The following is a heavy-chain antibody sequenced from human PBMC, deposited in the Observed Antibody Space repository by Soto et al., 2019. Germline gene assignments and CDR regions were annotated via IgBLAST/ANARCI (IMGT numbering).Heavy chain of an antibody. CDR2: ISSGGRST. V-gene: IGHV3-23*01. Sequence: EVQLLESGGGLVQPGGSLRLSCAASGFTFSSYAMSWVRQAPGKGLEWVSSISSGGRSTYYADSVKGRFTISRDNSKNTLYLQMNSLRAEDTVVFYCAKDLDSSSSGPGDYWGQGTLVTVSS. CDR3: AKDLDSSSSGPGDY. J-gene: IGHJ4*02. D-gene: IGHD6-6*01. CDR1: GFTFSSYA.